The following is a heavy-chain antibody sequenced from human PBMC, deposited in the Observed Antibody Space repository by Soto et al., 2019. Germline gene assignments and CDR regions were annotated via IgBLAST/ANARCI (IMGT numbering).Heavy chain of an antibody. V-gene: IGHV1-46*01. D-gene: IGHD1-26*01. J-gene: IGHJ5*02. CDR2: INPSGVST. CDR3: ARDNSESNSWWFDP. CDR1: GFTFSMYY. Sequence: GASVKVSCKASGFTFSMYYMHWVRQAPGQGLEWMGLINPSGVSTNYAQKFQGRVTLTRDTSTSTVSMELSSLRSEDTAVYYCARDNSESNSWWFDPWGQGTLVTVS.